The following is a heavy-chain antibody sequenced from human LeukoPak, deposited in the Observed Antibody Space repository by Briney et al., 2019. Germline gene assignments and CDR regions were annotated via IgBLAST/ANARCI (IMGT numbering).Heavy chain of an antibody. D-gene: IGHD3-16*01. CDR1: GFTFSSYG. CDR2: ISGSGGST. V-gene: IGHV3-23*01. CDR3: AKDDAWGRYKD. Sequence: GGSLRLSCAASGFTFSSYGMSWVRQAPGKGLEWVSAISGSGGSTYYADSVKGRFTISRDNSKNTVSLQMNSLRGDDTAVYYCAKDDAWGRYKDWGQGTLVTVSS. J-gene: IGHJ1*01.